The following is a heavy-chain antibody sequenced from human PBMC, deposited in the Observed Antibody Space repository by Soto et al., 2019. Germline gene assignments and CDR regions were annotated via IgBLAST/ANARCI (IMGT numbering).Heavy chain of an antibody. CDR3: ARLAEYYDILTGPGGGYYYYYMDV. Sequence: SETLSLTCTVSGGSISSYYWSWIRQPPGKGLEWIGYIYYSGSTNYNPSLKSRVTLSVDTSKNQFSLKLSSVTAADTAVYYCARLAEYYDILTGPGGGYYYYYMDVWGKGTTVTVSS. CDR1: GGSISSYY. J-gene: IGHJ6*03. D-gene: IGHD3-9*01. V-gene: IGHV4-59*01. CDR2: IYYSGST.